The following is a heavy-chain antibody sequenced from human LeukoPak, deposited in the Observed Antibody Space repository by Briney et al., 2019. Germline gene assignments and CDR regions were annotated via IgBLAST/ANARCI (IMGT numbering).Heavy chain of an antibody. J-gene: IGHJ4*02. V-gene: IGHV4-59*01. CDR3: ARDLSMDY. CDR1: GGSISNYY. CDR2: VYSSGTT. Sequence: SETLSLTCTVSGGSISNYYWSWIWQHPGKGLEWIGYVYSSGTTNYNPSLKSRVTISVDRSKNQFSLKLSSVTAADTAVYYCARDLSMDYWGQGTLVTVSS.